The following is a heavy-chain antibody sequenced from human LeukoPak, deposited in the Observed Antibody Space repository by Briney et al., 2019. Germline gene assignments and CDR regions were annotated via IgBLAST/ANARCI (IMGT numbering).Heavy chain of an antibody. CDR3: ARENTARDSSLYYYYYYMYV. V-gene: IGHV3-7*01. CDR2: IKQDGSEK. D-gene: IGHD2-21*02. Sequence: GGSLRLSCAASGFTFSSYWMSWVRQAPGKGLEWVANIKQDGSEKYYVDSVKGRFTISRDNAKNSLYLQMNSLRAEDTALYYCARENTARDSSLYYYYYYMYVWGKGNTVTVSS. J-gene: IGHJ6*03. CDR1: GFTFSSYW.